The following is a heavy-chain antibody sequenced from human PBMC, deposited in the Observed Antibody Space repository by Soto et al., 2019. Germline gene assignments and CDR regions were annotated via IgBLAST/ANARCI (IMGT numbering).Heavy chain of an antibody. CDR3: ATDGAAGSVMEV. D-gene: IGHD6-13*01. V-gene: IGHV3-21*01. CDR1: GFTFSSYG. CDR2: ISSGSEYI. J-gene: IGHJ6*02. Sequence: EMQLVESGGGLVKPGGSLRLSCAASGFTFSSYGMNWVRQAPGKGLEWVSSISSGSEYIYYADSLEGRLTISRDNARNSLYLQLNSLRAEDTAVYYCATDGAAGSVMEVWGQGTTVTVSS.